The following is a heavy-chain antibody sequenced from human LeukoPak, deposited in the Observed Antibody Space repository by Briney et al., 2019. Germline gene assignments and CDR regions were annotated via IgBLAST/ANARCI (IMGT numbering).Heavy chain of an antibody. CDR2: ISYDGSNK. CDR3: AKEVGRLPGIAAAVVDP. J-gene: IGHJ5*02. D-gene: IGHD6-13*01. V-gene: IGHV3-30*18. Sequence: PGGSLRLSCAASGFTFSGYGMHWVRQAPGKGLEWVAVISYDGSNKYYADSVKGRFTISRDNSKNTLYLQMNSLRAEDTAVYYCAKEVGRLPGIAAAVVDPWGQGTLVTVSS. CDR1: GFTFSGYG.